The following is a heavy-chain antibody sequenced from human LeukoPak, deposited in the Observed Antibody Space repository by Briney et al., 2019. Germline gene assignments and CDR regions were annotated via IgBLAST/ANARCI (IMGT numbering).Heavy chain of an antibody. D-gene: IGHD5-18*01. CDR3: AKEPAMVTVYFDY. V-gene: IGHV3-21*04. J-gene: IGHJ4*02. Sequence: GGSLRLSCAASGFTFSSYSMNWVRQAPGKGLEWVSSISSSSSYIYYADSVKGRFTISRDNSKNTLYLQMNSLRAEDTAVYYCAKEPAMVTVYFDYWGQGTLVTVSS. CDR1: GFTFSSYS. CDR2: ISSSSSYI.